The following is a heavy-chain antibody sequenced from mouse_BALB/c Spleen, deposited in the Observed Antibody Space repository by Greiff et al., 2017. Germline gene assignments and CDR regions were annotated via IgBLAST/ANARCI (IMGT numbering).Heavy chain of an antibody. Sequence: EVKLVESGGGLVQPKGSLKLSCAASGFTFNTYAMNWVRQAPGKGLEWVARIRSKSNNYATYYADSVKDRFTISRDDSQSMLYLQMNNLKTEDTAMYYCVREEDYYGSSPGWFAYWGQGTLVTVSA. CDR1: GFTFNTYA. CDR3: VREEDYYGSSPGWFAY. J-gene: IGHJ3*01. CDR2: IRSKSNNYAT. V-gene: IGHV10-1*02. D-gene: IGHD1-1*01.